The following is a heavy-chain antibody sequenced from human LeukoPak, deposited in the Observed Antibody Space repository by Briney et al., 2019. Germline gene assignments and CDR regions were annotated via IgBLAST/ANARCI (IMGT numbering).Heavy chain of an antibody. D-gene: IGHD6-19*01. CDR3: ASAIGLYSSGWLDY. CDR2: INPNSGGT. CDR1: GYAFTSYA. Sequence: ASVQVSCKASGYAFTSYAMNWVRQAPGQGLEWMGWINPNSGGTNYAQKFQGRVTMTRDTSISTAYMELSRLRSDDTAVYYCASAIGLYSSGWLDYWGQGTLVTVSS. V-gene: IGHV1-2*02. J-gene: IGHJ4*02.